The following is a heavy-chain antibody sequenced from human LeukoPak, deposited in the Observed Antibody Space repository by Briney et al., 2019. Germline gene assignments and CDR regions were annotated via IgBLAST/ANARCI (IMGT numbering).Heavy chain of an antibody. CDR2: ISAYNGNT. V-gene: IGHV1-18*01. D-gene: IGHD5-24*01. CDR3: ARLLEMASYYYYYGMDV. Sequence: GASVTVSCKASGYTFTSYGISWVRQAPGQGLEWMGWISAYNGNTNYAQKLQGRVTMTTDTSTSTAYMELRSLRSDDTAVYYCARLLEMASYYYYYGMDVWGQGTTVTVSS. J-gene: IGHJ6*02. CDR1: GYTFTSYG.